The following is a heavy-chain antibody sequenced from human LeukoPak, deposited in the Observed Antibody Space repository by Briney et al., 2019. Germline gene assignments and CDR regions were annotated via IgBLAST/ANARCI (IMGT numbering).Heavy chain of an antibody. CDR3: ARAHGIAVAGGLY. CDR2: IWYDGSNE. Sequence: PGGSLRLSCAASGFTFSSYGMHWVRQAPGKGLEWVAVIWYDGSNEYYADSAKGRFTISRDNSKNTLYLQMNSLRPEDTAVYYCARAHGIAVAGGLYWGQGTLVTVSS. CDR1: GFTFSSYG. D-gene: IGHD6-19*01. V-gene: IGHV3-33*08. J-gene: IGHJ4*02.